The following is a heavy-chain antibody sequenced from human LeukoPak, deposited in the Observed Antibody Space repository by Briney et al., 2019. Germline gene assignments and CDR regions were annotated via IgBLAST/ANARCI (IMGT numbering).Heavy chain of an antibody. Sequence: ASVKVSCKASGYTFTSYGISWVRQAPGQGLEWMGWISAYNGNTNYAQKLQGRVTMTTDTSTSTAYMELRSLRSDDTAVYYCARAKMTPSRLIDWYSDLWGRGTLVTVSS. CDR2: ISAYNGNT. J-gene: IGHJ2*01. CDR3: ARAKMTPSRLIDWYSDL. CDR1: GYTFTSYG. V-gene: IGHV1-18*01. D-gene: IGHD3-16*02.